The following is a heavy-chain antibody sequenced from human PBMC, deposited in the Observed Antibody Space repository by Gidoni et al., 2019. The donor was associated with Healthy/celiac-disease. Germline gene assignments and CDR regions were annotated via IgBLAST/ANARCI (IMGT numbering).Heavy chain of an antibody. CDR1: GFTFSSSA. CDR3: AKAPGGRPDAFDI. CDR2: ISGCGGST. Sequence: EVQLLASGGGLVQPWGSLRLCCSASGFTFSSSAMSWVSQAPGKGLEWVSYISGCGGSTYYADSVKGRLTISRDNSKNTLYLQMNSLRSEDTAVYYCAKAPGGRPDAFDIWGQGTMVTVSS. V-gene: IGHV3-23*01. D-gene: IGHD3-16*01. J-gene: IGHJ3*02.